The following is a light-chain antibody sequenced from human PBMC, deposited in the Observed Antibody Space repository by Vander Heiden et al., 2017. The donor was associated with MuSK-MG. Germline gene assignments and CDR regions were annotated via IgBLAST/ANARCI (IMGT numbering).Light chain of an antibody. CDR2: SAS. V-gene: IGKV3-20*01. Sequence: EIVLTQSPGTLSLSPGERATLSCRASQSVSSSYLAWYQQKPGQAPRLLIYSASSRATGIPDRFSGSGSGTDFTLTISRLGPEDFAVYYCQQYGSSPETFGQGTKVEIK. CDR3: QQYGSSPET. CDR1: QSVSSSY. J-gene: IGKJ1*01.